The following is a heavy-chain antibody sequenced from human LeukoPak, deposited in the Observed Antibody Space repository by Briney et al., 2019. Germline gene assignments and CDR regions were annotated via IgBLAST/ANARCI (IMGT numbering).Heavy chain of an antibody. V-gene: IGHV1-18*04. Sequence: ASVTVSCTASGYTFTSYGINWVRQAPGQGLEWLGLISGYTGHTNYLQKIQGRVTMTTDTSTNTAYMELRSLRSDDTAVYYLARGQGIAVAGVFDYWGQGSLVTVSS. CDR1: GYTFTSYG. CDR3: ARGQGIAVAGVFDY. D-gene: IGHD6-19*01. J-gene: IGHJ4*02. CDR2: ISGYTGHT.